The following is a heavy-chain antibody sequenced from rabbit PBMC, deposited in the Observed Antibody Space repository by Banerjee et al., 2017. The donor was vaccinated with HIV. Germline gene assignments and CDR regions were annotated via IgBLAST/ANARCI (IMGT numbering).Heavy chain of an antibody. V-gene: IGHV1S45*01. CDR3: ARDWASVSGYYSYFNL. Sequence: QEQLEESGGDLVKPEGSLTLTCTASGIDFSNYYYMCWVRQAPGKGLEWIGCISAGSSGTTYYASWAKGRFTISKTSSTTVTLQMTSLTAADTATYFCARDWASVSGYYSYFNLWGPGTLSPS. J-gene: IGHJ4*01. CDR2: ISAGSSGTT. D-gene: IGHD1-1*01. CDR1: GIDFSNYYY.